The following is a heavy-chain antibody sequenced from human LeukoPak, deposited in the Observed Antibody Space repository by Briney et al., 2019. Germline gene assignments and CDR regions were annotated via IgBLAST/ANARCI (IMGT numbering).Heavy chain of an antibody. D-gene: IGHD1-26*01. V-gene: IGHV1-24*01. CDR2: FDPEDGET. J-gene: IGHJ4*02. Sequence: ASVKVSCEVSGYTLTELSMHWVRQPPGKGLEWMGGFDPEDGETIYAQKFQGRVTMTEDTSTDTAYMELSSLRSEDTAVYYCATGPMRELPTAAVDYWGQGTLVTVSS. CDR1: GYTLTELS. CDR3: ATGPMRELPTAAVDY.